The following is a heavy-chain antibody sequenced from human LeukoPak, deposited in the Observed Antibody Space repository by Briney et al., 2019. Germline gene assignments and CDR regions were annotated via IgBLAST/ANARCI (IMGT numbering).Heavy chain of an antibody. Sequence: PGGSLRLSCAASGFIFSTYWMSWVRQAPGKGLEWVANIKQDGSDKYYVDSVKGRFTISRDNAKNSLYLQMNSLRAEDTAVYYCARKVVAHDYWGQGTLVTVSS. CDR1: GFIFSTYW. V-gene: IGHV3-7*01. CDR2: IKQDGSDK. CDR3: ARKVVAHDY. J-gene: IGHJ4*02. D-gene: IGHD2-15*01.